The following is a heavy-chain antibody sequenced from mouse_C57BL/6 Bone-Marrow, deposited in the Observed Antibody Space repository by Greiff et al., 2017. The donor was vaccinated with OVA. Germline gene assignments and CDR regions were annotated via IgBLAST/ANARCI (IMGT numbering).Heavy chain of an antibody. CDR1: GYSITSGYY. D-gene: IGHD2-5*01. J-gene: IGHJ3*01. CDR3: ARMGSNYSLAY. CDR2: ISYDGSN. V-gene: IGHV3-6*01. Sequence: EVKLVESGPGLVKPSQSLSLTCSVTGYSITSGYYWNWIRQFPGNKLEWMGYISYDGSNNYNPSLKNRISITRDTSKNQFFLKLNSVTTEDTATYYCARMGSNYSLAYWGQGTLVTVSA.